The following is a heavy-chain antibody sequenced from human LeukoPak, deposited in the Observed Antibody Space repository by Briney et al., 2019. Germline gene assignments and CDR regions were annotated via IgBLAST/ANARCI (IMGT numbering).Heavy chain of an antibody. CDR2: INPNSGGT. D-gene: IGHD6-13*01. V-gene: IGHV1-2*02. Sequence: GASVKVSCKASGYTFTGYYMHWVRQAPGQGLEWVGWINPNSGGTNYEQKFQGRVTMTRDTSISTAYMELSRLRSDDTAVYYCAREHSSSWDQFDYWGQGTLVTVSS. J-gene: IGHJ4*02. CDR1: GYTFTGYY. CDR3: AREHSSSWDQFDY.